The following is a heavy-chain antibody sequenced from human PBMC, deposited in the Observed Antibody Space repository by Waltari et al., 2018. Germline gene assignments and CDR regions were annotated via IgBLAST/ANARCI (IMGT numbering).Heavy chain of an antibody. D-gene: IGHD3-22*01. CDR2: IDKSGITI. J-gene: IGHJ4*02. CDR3: ARVFDSSQYYYGSDY. V-gene: IGHV3-11*01. Sequence: QVQVVESGGGLVKPGGSLRLSCVASGFTFTDYYMSWIRQAPGRGGGWVSFIDKSGITIVYADSVKGRFTVARDNAKNSLYLQMNTLSPDDTAVYYCARVFDSSQYYYGSDYWGQGTLVTVSS. CDR1: GFTFTDYY.